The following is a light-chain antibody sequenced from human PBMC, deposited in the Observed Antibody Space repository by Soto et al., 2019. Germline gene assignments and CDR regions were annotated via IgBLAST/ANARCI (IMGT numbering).Light chain of an antibody. CDR2: DVS. Sequence: QSVLTQPASLSGSPGQSITISCTGTSTGIGFYNYVSWYQQHPGKAPKLMIFDVSYRPSGISDRFSGSKSGNTASLTISGLQPEDEADYYCSSYGASSTLFGGGTTVTVL. CDR3: SSYGASSTL. J-gene: IGLJ2*01. CDR1: STGIGFYNY. V-gene: IGLV2-14*03.